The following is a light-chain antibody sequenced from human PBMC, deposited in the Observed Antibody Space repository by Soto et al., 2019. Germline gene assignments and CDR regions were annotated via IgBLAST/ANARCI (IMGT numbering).Light chain of an antibody. CDR2: GAF. J-gene: IGKJ1*01. Sequence: EIVMTQSPAPLSVSQVGRATPSCMASQNIKTNLAWYQHKPGQAPRLLIYGAFTGATGVPARFSGSGSGTEFTLTISSLQSEDFATYYCQQYNSWPRTFGQGTKVDIK. V-gene: IGKV3-15*01. CDR1: QNIKTN. CDR3: QQYNSWPRT.